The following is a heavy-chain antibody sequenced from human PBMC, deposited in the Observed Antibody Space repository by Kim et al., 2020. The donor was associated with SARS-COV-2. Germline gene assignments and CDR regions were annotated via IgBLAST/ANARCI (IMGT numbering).Heavy chain of an antibody. V-gene: IGHV3-30*18. D-gene: IGHD2-8*01. CDR2: ISYDGSNE. Sequence: GGSLRLSCAASGFTFSSYAMHWVRLAPGKGLEWVAVISYDGSNEYYADSVKGRFTITRDNSKNTLYLQMNSLRAEDTAVYYCAKDLGWVYATYETNYYYGRVFWGQGTTVTVSS. J-gene: IGHJ6*02. CDR3: AKDLGWVYATYETNYYYGRVF. CDR1: GFTFSSYA.